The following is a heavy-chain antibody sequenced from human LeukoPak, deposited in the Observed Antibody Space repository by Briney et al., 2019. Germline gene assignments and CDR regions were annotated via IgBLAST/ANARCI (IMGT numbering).Heavy chain of an antibody. CDR1: GFNFSRYW. CDR2: IKNDGSST. Sequence: GGSLRLSCAASGFNFSRYWMNWVRQAPGKGLVWVSRIKNDGSSTTYADFVKGRFAISRDNAKNTLYLQINSLRADDTAVYYCARDSSSHGVGYFDYWGQGTLVTASS. D-gene: IGHD2-8*01. V-gene: IGHV3-74*01. J-gene: IGHJ4*02. CDR3: ARDSSSHGVGYFDY.